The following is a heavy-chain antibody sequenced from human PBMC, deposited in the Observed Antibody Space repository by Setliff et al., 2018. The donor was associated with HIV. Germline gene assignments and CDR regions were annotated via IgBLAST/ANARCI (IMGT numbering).Heavy chain of an antibody. V-gene: IGHV4-38-2*02. CDR3: VHLNTFILYTDY. CDR1: YYSIRSEYY. Sequence: PSETLSLTCTVSYYSIRSEYYWGWVRQPPEKGLEWIGSLYQSGSAYYNPSLKSRVTMSVDTSKDQFSLRLRSVTAADTAVCYCVHLNTFILYTDYWGQGILVTVSS. J-gene: IGHJ4*02. D-gene: IGHD3-16*01. CDR2: LYQSGSA.